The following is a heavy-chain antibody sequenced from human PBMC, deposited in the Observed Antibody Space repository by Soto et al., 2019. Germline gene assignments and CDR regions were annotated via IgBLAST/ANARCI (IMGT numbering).Heavy chain of an antibody. D-gene: IGHD6-19*01. CDR1: GYTFTSYA. V-gene: IGHV1-3*01. CDR3: ARGVACIGGGYFDL. CDR2: INAGNGNT. J-gene: IGHJ2*01. Sequence: QVQLVQAGAEVKKPGASVKVSCKASGYTFTSYAMHWVRQAPGQRLEWMGWINAGNGNTKYSQKFQSRVTITRDTDASTAYMELSSMRSEDAAVYSCARGVACIGGGYFDLWGRGTLVTVSS.